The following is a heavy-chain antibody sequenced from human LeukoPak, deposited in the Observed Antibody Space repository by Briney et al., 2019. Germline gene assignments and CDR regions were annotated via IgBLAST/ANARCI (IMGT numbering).Heavy chain of an antibody. V-gene: IGHV4-31*03. CDR2: IYYSGST. Sequence: SETLPLTCTVSGGSISSGGYYWSWIRQHPGKGLEWIGYIYYSGSTYYNPSLKSRVTISVDTSKNQFSLKLSSVTAADTAVYYCARVKIVVVVAATPRSDWFDPWGQGTLVTVSS. J-gene: IGHJ5*02. D-gene: IGHD2-15*01. CDR1: GGSISSGGYY. CDR3: ARVKIVVVVAATPRSDWFDP.